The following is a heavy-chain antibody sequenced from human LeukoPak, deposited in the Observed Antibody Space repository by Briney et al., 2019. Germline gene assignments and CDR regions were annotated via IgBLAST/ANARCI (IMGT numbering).Heavy chain of an antibody. Sequence: SETLSLTCTVSGGSISSYYWSWIRQPPGKGLEWIGNIYYSGSTDYKPSLKSRVTISIDTSKNQFSLKLSSVTAADTAVYYCARRYGSSFDYWGQGTLVTVSS. V-gene: IGHV4-59*01. CDR3: ARRYGSSFDY. J-gene: IGHJ4*02. D-gene: IGHD3-10*01. CDR1: GGSISSYY. CDR2: IYYSGST.